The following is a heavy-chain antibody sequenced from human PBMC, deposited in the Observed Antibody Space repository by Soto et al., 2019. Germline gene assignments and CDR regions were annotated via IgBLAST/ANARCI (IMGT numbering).Heavy chain of an antibody. Sequence: QLQLQESGSGLVKPSQTLSLTCAVSGGSISRGGYSWSWIRQPPGKGLEWIGYIYHSGSTYYNPSLKSRVSISVDRYKNQFSLKLSSGTAADTAVYYCARAQGGDDLAAYYYYGMDVWGQGTTVTVSS. J-gene: IGHJ6*02. CDR2: IYHSGST. CDR3: ARAQGGDDLAAYYYYGMDV. CDR1: GGSISRGGYS. D-gene: IGHD5-12*01. V-gene: IGHV4-30-2*01.